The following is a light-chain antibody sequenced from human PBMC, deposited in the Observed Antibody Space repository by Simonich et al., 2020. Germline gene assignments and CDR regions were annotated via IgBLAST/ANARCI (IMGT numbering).Light chain of an antibody. CDR2: DNN. Sequence: QSVLTQPPSVSAAPGQKVTISCSGRRSNIGNNYVSWYQQLPGKAPKILIYDNNKRPAGIPDRFSGSKSGTSATLGITGLQTGDEADYYCGTWDSSLSAGVFGGGTKLTVL. V-gene: IGLV1-51*01. CDR3: GTWDSSLSAGV. CDR1: RSNIGNNY. J-gene: IGLJ2*01.